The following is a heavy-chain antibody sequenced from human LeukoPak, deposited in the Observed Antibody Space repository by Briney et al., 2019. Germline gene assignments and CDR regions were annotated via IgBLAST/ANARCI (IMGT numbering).Heavy chain of an antibody. CDR2: ISYDGSNK. D-gene: IGHD6-13*01. V-gene: IGHV3-30*03. CDR1: GFTFSSYW. CDR3: ARAGYSSSRAPLDY. Sequence: GGSLRLSCAASGFTFSSYWMHWVRQAPGKGLEWVAVISYDGSNKYYADSVKGRFTISRDNSKNTLYLQMNSLRAEDTAVYYCARAGYSSSRAPLDYWGQGTLVTVSS. J-gene: IGHJ4*02.